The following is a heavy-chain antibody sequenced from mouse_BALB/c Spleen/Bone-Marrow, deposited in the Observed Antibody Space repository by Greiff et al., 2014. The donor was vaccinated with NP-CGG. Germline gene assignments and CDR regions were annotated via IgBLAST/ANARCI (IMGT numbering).Heavy chain of an antibody. D-gene: IGHD2-2*01. V-gene: IGHV1-77*01. CDR3: ARTTTVTSY. CDR1: GYTFTDYY. CDR2: IYPGSDNT. J-gene: IGHJ3*01. Sequence: VKLMESGAELARPGASVKLSCKASGYTFTDYYINWMKQRTGQGLEWIGEIYPGSDNTYYNEKFKGKATLTADKSSSTTYMQLSSLTSEDSAVYFCARTTTVTSYWGQGTLVTVSA.